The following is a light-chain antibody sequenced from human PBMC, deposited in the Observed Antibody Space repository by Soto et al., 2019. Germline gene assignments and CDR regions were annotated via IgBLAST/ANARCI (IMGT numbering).Light chain of an antibody. Sequence: QPALTQPPSASGSPGQSVTISCTGTSSDVGGYKYVSWYQQHPGKAPKVIIYEVSKRPSGVPNRFSGSKSGNTASLIVSGLQAEDEADYYCCSYAGSNTFVFGTGTKVTVL. CDR3: CSYAGSNTFV. CDR2: EVS. V-gene: IGLV2-8*01. J-gene: IGLJ1*01. CDR1: SSDVGGYKY.